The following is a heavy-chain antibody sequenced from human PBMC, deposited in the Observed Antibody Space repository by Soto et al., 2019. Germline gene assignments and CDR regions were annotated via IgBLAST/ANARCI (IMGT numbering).Heavy chain of an antibody. D-gene: IGHD4-4*01. Sequence: QVQLVQSGAEVKKPGSSVKVSCKASGGTFSSYAISWVRQAPGQGLEWMGGIIPIFGTANYAQKFQGRVTITADESTSTAYMELSSLRSEDTAVYYCASIDSTIVTTSFYYYGMDVWGQGTTVTVSS. CDR3: ASIDSTIVTTSFYYYGMDV. CDR1: GGTFSSYA. J-gene: IGHJ6*02. V-gene: IGHV1-69*01. CDR2: IIPIFGTA.